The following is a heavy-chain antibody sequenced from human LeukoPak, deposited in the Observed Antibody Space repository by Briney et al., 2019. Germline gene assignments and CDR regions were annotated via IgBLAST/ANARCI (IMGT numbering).Heavy chain of an antibody. CDR1: GGPISSNY. Sequence: SETLSLTCTVSGGPISSNYWSWIRQPPGKGLEWIGFIYYSGTTYYNPSLKSRVAISVDTSRNQFSLKLSSVTAAYTAVYYCSRGWTVVKGFDVWGQGTMVTVSP. D-gene: IGHD4-23*01. J-gene: IGHJ3*01. V-gene: IGHV4-59*01. CDR3: SRGWTVVKGFDV. CDR2: IYYSGTT.